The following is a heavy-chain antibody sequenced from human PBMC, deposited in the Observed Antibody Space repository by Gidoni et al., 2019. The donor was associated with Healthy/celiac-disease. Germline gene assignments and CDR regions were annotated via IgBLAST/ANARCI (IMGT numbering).Heavy chain of an antibody. Sequence: EVQLLESGGGLVQPGGSLRLSCAASGFTFSSYAMSWVRQAPGKGLEWVSAISGSGGSTYYADSVKGRFTISRDNSKNTLYLQMNSLRAEDTAVYYCAKDHVPGGVAVAGKDYWGQGTLVTVSS. CDR2: ISGSGGST. CDR3: AKDHVPGGVAVAGKDY. D-gene: IGHD6-19*01. J-gene: IGHJ4*02. V-gene: IGHV3-23*01. CDR1: GFTFSSYA.